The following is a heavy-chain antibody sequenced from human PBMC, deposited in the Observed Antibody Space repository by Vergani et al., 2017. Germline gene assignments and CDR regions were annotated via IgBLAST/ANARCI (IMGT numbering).Heavy chain of an antibody. V-gene: IGHV3-33*01. Sequence: QVQLVESGGGVVQPGRSLRLSCAASGFTFSSYGMHWVRQAPGKGLERVAVIWYDGSNKYYADSVKGRFTISRDNSKNTLYLQMNSLRAEDTAVYYCASLGYCSSTSCFGDYWGQGTLVTVSS. D-gene: IGHD2-2*01. J-gene: IGHJ4*02. CDR3: ASLGYCSSTSCFGDY. CDR2: IWYDGSNK. CDR1: GFTFSSYG.